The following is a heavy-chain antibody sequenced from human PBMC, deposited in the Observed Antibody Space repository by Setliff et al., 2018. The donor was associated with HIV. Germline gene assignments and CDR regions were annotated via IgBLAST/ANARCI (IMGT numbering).Heavy chain of an antibody. CDR1: GGSISSSSYY. J-gene: IGHJ6*03. V-gene: IGHV4-39*07. CDR3: ARGARLLAGYSDRWDYYYMAV. D-gene: IGHD6-13*01. Sequence: PSETLSLTCTVSGGSISSSSYYWIRIRQPPGKGLEWIGEINHSGSTHYNPSLKSRFTISVDTSKNQFSLKVNSVTAADTAVYYCARGARLLAGYSDRWDYYYMAVWGKGTTVTVSS. CDR2: INHSGST.